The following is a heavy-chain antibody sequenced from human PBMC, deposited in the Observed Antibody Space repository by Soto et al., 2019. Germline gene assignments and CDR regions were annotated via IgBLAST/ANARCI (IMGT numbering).Heavy chain of an antibody. CDR2: ISSSSSYI. Sequence: GGSLRLSCAASGFTFSSYSMNWVRQAPGKGLEWVSSISSSSSYIYYADSVKGRFTISRDNAKNTLYLQMNSLRAEDTAVYYCAKYRGYDYFGAADYWGQGTLVTVSS. CDR3: AKYRGYDYFGAADY. CDR1: GFTFSSYS. V-gene: IGHV3-21*04. J-gene: IGHJ4*02. D-gene: IGHD5-12*01.